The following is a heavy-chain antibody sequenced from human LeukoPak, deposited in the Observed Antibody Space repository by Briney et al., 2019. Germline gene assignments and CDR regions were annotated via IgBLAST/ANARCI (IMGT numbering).Heavy chain of an antibody. D-gene: IGHD3-9*01. CDR2: IYYSGST. J-gene: IGHJ4*02. Sequence: SETLSLTCTVSGGSVSSGSSYWSWIRLPPGKGLEWIGYIYYSGSTNYNPSLKSRVTISVDTSKNQFSLKLSSVSAADTAVYYCARVEYYDILTGSGGVGYWGQGILVTVSS. CDR3: ARVEYYDILTGSGGVGY. CDR1: GGSVSSGSSY. V-gene: IGHV4-61*01.